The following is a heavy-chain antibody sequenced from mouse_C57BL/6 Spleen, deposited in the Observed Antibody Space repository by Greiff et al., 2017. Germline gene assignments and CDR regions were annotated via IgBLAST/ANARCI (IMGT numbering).Heavy chain of an antibody. CDR3: ARDDGSSFYYAMDY. D-gene: IGHD1-1*01. Sequence: EVKLMESGGGLVQPGGSLKLSCAASGFTFSDYYMYWVRQTPEKRLEWVAYISNGGGSTYYPDTVKGRFTISRDNAKNTLYLQMSRLKSEDTAMYYCARDDGSSFYYAMDYWGQGTSVTVSS. J-gene: IGHJ4*01. CDR2: ISNGGGST. V-gene: IGHV5-12*01. CDR1: GFTFSDYY.